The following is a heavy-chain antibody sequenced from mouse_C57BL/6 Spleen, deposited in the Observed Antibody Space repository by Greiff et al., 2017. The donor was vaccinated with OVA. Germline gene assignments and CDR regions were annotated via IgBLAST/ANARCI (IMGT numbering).Heavy chain of an antibody. CDR3: ARRGNVDV. Sequence: QVQLQQPGAELVRPGSSVKLSCKASGYTFTSYWMHWVKQRPIQGLEWIGNIDPSDSVTHYNQKFKDKATLTVDKSSRTAYMQLSSLTSEDSAVYYCARRGNVDVWGTGTTVTVSS. CDR1: GYTFTSYW. V-gene: IGHV1-52*01. CDR2: IDPSDSVT. J-gene: IGHJ1*03.